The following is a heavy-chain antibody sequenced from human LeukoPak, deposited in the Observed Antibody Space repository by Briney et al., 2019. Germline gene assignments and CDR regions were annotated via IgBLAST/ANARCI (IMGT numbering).Heavy chain of an antibody. V-gene: IGHV4-39*07. CDR1: GVSISSGHYY. Sequence: PSETLPLTCTVSGVSISSGHYYWAWIRQPPGRGLECIASVLYSGSTYYDPSFNGRVTLSVDTSKNQFSLRLSSVTAADTAIYYCARHTIDTTLGGVPDYFDAWGQGTPVTVSS. D-gene: IGHD3-16*01. J-gene: IGHJ5*02. CDR2: VLYSGST. CDR3: ARHTIDTTLGGVPDYFDA.